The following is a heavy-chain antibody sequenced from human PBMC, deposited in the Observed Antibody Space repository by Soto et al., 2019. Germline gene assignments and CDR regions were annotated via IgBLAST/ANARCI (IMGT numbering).Heavy chain of an antibody. CDR3: ANPRSRTLPYYYYGMDV. V-gene: IGHV3-23*01. CDR1: GVSICSYS. J-gene: IGHJ6*02. CDR2: ISGSGGST. D-gene: IGHD6-6*01. Sequence: LSCRACGVSICSYSLSRVRKAPGKGLEWVSAISGSGGSTYYADSVKGRFTISRDNSKNTLYLQMNSLRAEDTAVYYCANPRSRTLPYYYYGMDVWGQGTTVTVSS.